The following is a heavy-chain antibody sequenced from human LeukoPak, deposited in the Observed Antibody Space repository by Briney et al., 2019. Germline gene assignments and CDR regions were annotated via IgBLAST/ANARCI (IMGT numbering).Heavy chain of an antibody. Sequence: GGSLRLSCAASGFTFDNYAMSWVRQAPGKGLEWVAVISYGDGRAKFYAVSVKGRFTISRENSQNTLYLQMNSLSAEDTAVYYCARKAVTGSGPAHFDYWGQGTLVSVSS. CDR1: GFTFDNYA. CDR2: ISYGDGRAK. V-gene: IGHV3-30*03. CDR3: ARKAVTGSGPAHFDY. J-gene: IGHJ4*02. D-gene: IGHD6-19*01.